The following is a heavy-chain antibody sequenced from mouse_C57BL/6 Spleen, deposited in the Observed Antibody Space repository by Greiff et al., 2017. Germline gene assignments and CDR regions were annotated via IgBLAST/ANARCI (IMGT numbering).Heavy chain of an antibody. D-gene: IGHD2-1*01. CDR1: GSNFKDDY. CDR3: TTPYYGTLFAY. Sequence: VQLQQSRAELVRPGASVKLSCTASGSNFKDDYMHWVKQRPEQGLEWIGWIDPENGDTEYASKFQGKATITADTSSNTAYLQLSSLTSGVSAVYYCTTPYYGTLFAYWGQGTLVTVSA. J-gene: IGHJ3*01. V-gene: IGHV14-4*01. CDR2: IDPENGDT.